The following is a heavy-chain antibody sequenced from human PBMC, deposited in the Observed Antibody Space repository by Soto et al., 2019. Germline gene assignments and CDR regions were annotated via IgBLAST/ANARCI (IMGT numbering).Heavy chain of an antibody. CDR2: IYYSGST. V-gene: IGHV4-61*01. Sequence: QVQLQESGPGLVKPSETLSLTCTVSGGSVSSGSYYWIWIRQPPGKGLEWIGYIYYSGSTNYNPSLKSRVTISVDTSKNQFSLKLSSVTAADTAVYYCASIGNTYYYDSSGSYYFDYWGQGTLVTVSS. J-gene: IGHJ4*02. D-gene: IGHD3-22*01. CDR1: GGSVSSGSYY. CDR3: ASIGNTYYYDSSGSYYFDY.